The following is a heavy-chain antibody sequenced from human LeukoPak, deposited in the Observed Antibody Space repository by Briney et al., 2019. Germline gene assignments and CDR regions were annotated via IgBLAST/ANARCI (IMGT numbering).Heavy chain of an antibody. CDR3: ARERAYSNYDY. V-gene: IGHV4-30-2*01. CDR2: IYRSGST. Sequence: SETLSLTCTVSGGSISSGGYYWSWIRQPPGKGLEWIGYIYRSGSTYYNPSLKSRVTISVDRSKNQFSLKLSSVTAADTAVYYCARERAYSNYDYWGQGTLVTVSS. CDR1: GGSISSGGYY. D-gene: IGHD4-11*01. J-gene: IGHJ4*02.